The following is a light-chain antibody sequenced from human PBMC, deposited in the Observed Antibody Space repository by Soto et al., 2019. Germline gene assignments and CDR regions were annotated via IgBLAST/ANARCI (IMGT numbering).Light chain of an antibody. J-gene: IGLJ1*01. CDR1: SSDIGGYNY. CDR2: DVS. Sequence: QSALTQPASVSGSPGQSITISCTGTSSDIGGYNYVSWYQQLPGKVPKLIIYDVSNRPSGVSDRFSGSMSGNAASLTISGLQAVDAADYYNSAYTSTSTLYVFGTGTKLTVL. V-gene: IGLV2-14*03. CDR3: SAYTSTSTLYV.